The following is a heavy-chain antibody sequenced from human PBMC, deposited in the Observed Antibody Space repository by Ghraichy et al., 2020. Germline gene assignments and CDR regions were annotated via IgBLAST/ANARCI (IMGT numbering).Heavy chain of an antibody. D-gene: IGHD1-7*01. CDR2: ISGSGGST. CDR3: ANSMGITGTTKSLEYYYYYYGMDV. CDR1: GFTFSSYA. Sequence: GSLRLSCAASGFTFSSYAMSWVRQAPGKGLEWVSAISGSGGSTYYADSVKGRFTISRDNSKNTLYLQMNSLRAEDTAVYYCANSMGITGTTKSLEYYYYYYGMDVWGQGTTVTVSS. V-gene: IGHV3-23*01. J-gene: IGHJ6*02.